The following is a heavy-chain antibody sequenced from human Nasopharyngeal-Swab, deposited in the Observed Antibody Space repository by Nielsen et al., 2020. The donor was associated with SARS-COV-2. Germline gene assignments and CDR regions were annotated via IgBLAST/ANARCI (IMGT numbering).Heavy chain of an antibody. CDR3: ARALHIYYYDSGGYFGDAFDI. V-gene: IGHV3-11*04. CDR2: ISSSGSTI. D-gene: IGHD3-22*01. Sequence: WIRQPPGKGLEWVSYISSSGSTIYYADSVKGRFTISRDNAKNSLYLQMNSLRAEDTAVYYCARALHIYYYDSGGYFGDAFDIWGQGTMVTVSS. J-gene: IGHJ3*02.